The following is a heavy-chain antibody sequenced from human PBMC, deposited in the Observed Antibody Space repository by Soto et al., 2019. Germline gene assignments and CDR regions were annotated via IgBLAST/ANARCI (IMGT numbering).Heavy chain of an antibody. V-gene: IGHV3-7*03. CDR2: IKEDGGEK. CDR3: ARDLYQLPTMKYYYYGMDV. J-gene: IGHJ6*02. CDR1: GFTFSSYW. Sequence: PGGSLRLSCAASGFTFSSYWMSWVRQAPGKGLEWVANIKEDGGEKYYVDSVKGRFTISRDNAKNTLYLQMNSLRAEDTAVYYCARDLYQLPTMKYYYYGMDVWGQRTPVTVSS. D-gene: IGHD2-2*01.